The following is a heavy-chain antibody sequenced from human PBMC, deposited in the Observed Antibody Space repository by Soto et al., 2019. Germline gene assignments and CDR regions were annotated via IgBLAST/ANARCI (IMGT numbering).Heavy chain of an antibody. J-gene: IGHJ5*02. D-gene: IGHD2-21*01. Sequence: QLVESGGGLVKPGGSLRLSCAASGFTFSHFYMSWIRQAPGKGPEWVSYISSDGGYTYYADSVKGRFTVSRDNAKNPLYLQMNSLRADDTAVYYCARSGIPPNWFDPWGLGTRVTVSP. CDR1: GFTFSHFY. CDR2: ISSDGGYT. CDR3: ARSGIPPNWFDP. V-gene: IGHV3-11*05.